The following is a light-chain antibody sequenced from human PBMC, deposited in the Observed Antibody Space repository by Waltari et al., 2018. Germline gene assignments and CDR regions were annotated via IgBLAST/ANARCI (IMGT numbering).Light chain of an antibody. J-gene: IGKJ1*01. CDR3: QQFYHSPVT. CDR1: TILLFNSNNKNY. V-gene: IGKV4-1*01. Sequence: DIVLAKSPDSLAVSLGERATIKCKSGTILLFNSNNKNYLGRYQQKPGQPPKLLIYWASTRESGVPDRFSGSGSETDFNLTIGSLQAEDVAVYYCQQFYHSPVTFGQGTKVEIK. CDR2: WAS.